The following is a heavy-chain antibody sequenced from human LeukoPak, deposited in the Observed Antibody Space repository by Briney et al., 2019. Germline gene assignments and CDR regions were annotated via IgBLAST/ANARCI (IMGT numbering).Heavy chain of an antibody. V-gene: IGHV1-2*02. Sequence: ASVKVSCEASGYTFTGYYMHWVRQAPGQGLEWMGWINPNSGGTNYAQKFQGRVTMTRDTSISTAYMELSRLRSDDTAVYYCARDQGIVGATLDAFDIWGQGTMVTVSS. CDR2: INPNSGGT. CDR3: ARDQGIVGATLDAFDI. D-gene: IGHD1-26*01. CDR1: GYTFTGYY. J-gene: IGHJ3*02.